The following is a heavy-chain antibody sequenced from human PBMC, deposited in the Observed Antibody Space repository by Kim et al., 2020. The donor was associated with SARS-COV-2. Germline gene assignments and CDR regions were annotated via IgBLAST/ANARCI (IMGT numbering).Heavy chain of an antibody. CDR3: AKNGDYLTRYYFDY. Sequence: GGSLRLSCAASGFTFSSYGMHWVRQAPGKGLEWVAVISYDGSNKYYADSVKGRFTISRDNSKNTLYLQMNSLRAEDTAVYYCAKNGDYLTRYYFDYWGQGTLVTVSS. J-gene: IGHJ4*02. CDR2: ISYDGSNK. CDR1: GFTFSSYG. D-gene: IGHD4-17*01. V-gene: IGHV3-30*18.